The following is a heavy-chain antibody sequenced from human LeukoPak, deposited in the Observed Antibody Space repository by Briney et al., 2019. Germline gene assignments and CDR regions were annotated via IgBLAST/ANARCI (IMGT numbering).Heavy chain of an antibody. J-gene: IGHJ3*02. V-gene: IGHV4-34*01. CDR3: ARVLYCGGDCYSPDDAFDI. CDR2: INHIGSP. D-gene: IGHD2-21*02. CDR1: GGSFSGYY. Sequence: SETLSLTCAVYGGSFSGYYWSWIRQPPGKGLEWIGEINHIGSPDASLRSRVTISVDTSKNQFSLKLSSVTAADTAVYYCARVLYCGGDCYSPDDAFDIRGQGTMVTVSS.